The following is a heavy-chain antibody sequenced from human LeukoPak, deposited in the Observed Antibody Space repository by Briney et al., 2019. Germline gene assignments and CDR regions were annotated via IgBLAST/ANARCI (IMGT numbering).Heavy chain of an antibody. Sequence: SETLSLTCTVPGGSISSSSYYWGWIRQPPGKGLEYIGTIYYSGSTYYNPSLKSRVTISVDTSKNQLSLKLSSVTAADTAIYYCARRYGGSYFDYWGQGTLVTVSS. D-gene: IGHD4-23*01. CDR2: IYYSGST. CDR3: ARRYGGSYFDY. CDR1: GGSISSSSYY. V-gene: IGHV4-39*01. J-gene: IGHJ4*02.